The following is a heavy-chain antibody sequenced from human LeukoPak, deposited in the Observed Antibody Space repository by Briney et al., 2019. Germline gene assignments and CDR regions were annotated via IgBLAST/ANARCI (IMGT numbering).Heavy chain of an antibody. CDR2: ISYDGNDK. Sequence: GRSLRLSCAASGFTFSSYGMHWVRQAPGKGLEWVAVISYDGNDKYYADSVKGRFTISRDNSKNTLYLQMNSLRAEDTAVYYCARAREMATNHNADTWGQGTLVTVSS. J-gene: IGHJ5*02. CDR1: GFTFSSYG. D-gene: IGHD5-24*01. CDR3: ARAREMATNHNADT. V-gene: IGHV3-30*03.